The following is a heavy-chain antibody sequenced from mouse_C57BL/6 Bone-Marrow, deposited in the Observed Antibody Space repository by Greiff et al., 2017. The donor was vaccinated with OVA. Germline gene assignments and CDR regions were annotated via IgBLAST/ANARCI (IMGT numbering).Heavy chain of an antibody. CDR1: GFTFTDYY. J-gene: IGHJ4*01. Sequence: DVKLQESGGGLVQPGGSLSLSCAASGFTFTDYYMSWVRQPPGKALEWLGFIRNKANGYTTEYSASVKGRFTISRDNTQSILYLQMNALRAEDSATYYCARYKGYGHAMDYWGQGTSVTVSS. CDR2: IRNKANGYTT. V-gene: IGHV7-3*01. CDR3: ARYKGYGHAMDY. D-gene: IGHD1-1*02.